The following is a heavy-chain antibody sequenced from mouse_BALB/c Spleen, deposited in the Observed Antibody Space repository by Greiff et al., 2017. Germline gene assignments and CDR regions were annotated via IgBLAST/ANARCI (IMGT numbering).Heavy chain of an antibody. CDR1: GFTFSDYG. Sequence: DVKLQESGGGLVQPGGSRKLSCAASGFTFSDYGMAWVRQAPGKGPEWVAFISNLAYSIYYADTVTGRFTISRENAKNTLYLEMSSLRSEDTAMYYCARDLFTTAGYFDVWGAGTTVTVSS. D-gene: IGHD1-2*01. J-gene: IGHJ1*01. V-gene: IGHV5-15*02. CDR2: ISNLAYSI. CDR3: ARDLFTTAGYFDV.